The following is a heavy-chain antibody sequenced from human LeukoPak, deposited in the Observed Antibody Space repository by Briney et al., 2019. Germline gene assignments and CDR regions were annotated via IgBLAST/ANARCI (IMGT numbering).Heavy chain of an antibody. J-gene: IGHJ4*02. CDR1: GFTFSSYA. Sequence: GGSLRLSCAASGFTFSSYAMSWVRQAPGKGLVWVSRIDIDGTGTSYADSVKGRFTISRDNAKNTVSLQMNSLKAEDTAVYYCGTVFDHWGPGILVTVSS. CDR2: IDIDGTGT. V-gene: IGHV3-74*01. CDR3: GTVFDH.